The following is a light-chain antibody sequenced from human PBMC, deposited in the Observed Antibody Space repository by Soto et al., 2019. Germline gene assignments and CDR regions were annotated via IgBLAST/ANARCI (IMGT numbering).Light chain of an antibody. CDR1: SSDVGGHHY. J-gene: IGLJ2*01. V-gene: IGLV2-11*01. Sequence: QSVLTQPRSVSGSPGQSVTLSCTGTSSDVGGHHYVSWYQHHPGKAPKIIIFDVNKRPSGVPDRFSGSKSGNTASLTISGLQTEDEADYYCCSYAGSYTLVFGGGTKLTVL. CDR2: DVN. CDR3: CSYAGSYTLV.